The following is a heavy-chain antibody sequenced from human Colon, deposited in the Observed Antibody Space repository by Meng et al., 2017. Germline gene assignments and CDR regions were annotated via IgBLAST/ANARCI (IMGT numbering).Heavy chain of an antibody. Sequence: QVALQESAAGLVKAAGTLSPPCAVSGGAISSSSWWSWVRQPPGKGLEWIGEIYHSGSTNYNPSLKSRVTISVDKSKNQFSLKLSSVTAADTAVYYCASFPPPGKQWLVTDYWGQGTLVTVSS. CDR2: IYHSGST. D-gene: IGHD6-19*01. CDR1: GGAISSSSW. CDR3: ASFPPPGKQWLVTDY. J-gene: IGHJ4*02. V-gene: IGHV4-4*02.